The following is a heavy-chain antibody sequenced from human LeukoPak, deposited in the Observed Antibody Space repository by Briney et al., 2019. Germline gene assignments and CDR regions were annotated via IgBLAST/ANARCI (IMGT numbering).Heavy chain of an antibody. CDR2: ISGSGSST. D-gene: IGHD3-22*01. CDR3: AKGLYDSSGYYRYYFDY. Sequence: GGSLRLSCAVSGFTFSSYAMSWVRQAPGKGLECVSSISGSGSSTYYADSVKGRFTISRDNSENTLYLQMNSLRAEDTAVYYCAKGLYDSSGYYRYYFDYWGQGTLVTVSS. V-gene: IGHV3-23*01. CDR1: GFTFSSYA. J-gene: IGHJ4*02.